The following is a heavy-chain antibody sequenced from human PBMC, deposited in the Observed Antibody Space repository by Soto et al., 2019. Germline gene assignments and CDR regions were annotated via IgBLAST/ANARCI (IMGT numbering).Heavy chain of an antibody. V-gene: IGHV3-23*01. J-gene: IGHJ1*01. CDR3: AKGVPGIAVAGTGYFQH. CDR1: GFTFSSYH. Sequence: PGGSLRLSCAASGFTFSSYHMSWVRQAPGKGLEWVSGISGSGDSTYYADSVKGRFTIPRDNSKNTLYLQMNSLRAEDTAVYYCAKGVPGIAVAGTGYFQHWGQGTLVTVSS. CDR2: ISGSGDST. D-gene: IGHD6-19*01.